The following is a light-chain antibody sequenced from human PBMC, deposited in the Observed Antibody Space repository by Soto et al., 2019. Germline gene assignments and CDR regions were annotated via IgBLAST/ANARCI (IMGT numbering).Light chain of an antibody. V-gene: IGKV1-5*03. CDR2: KAS. J-gene: IGKJ2*01. CDR1: QSVGIW. CDR3: LQYSSNSYT. Sequence: DIQMTQSPCTLSASVGDRVTITCRASQSVGIWLAWYQQKPGKAPKFLIYKASSLGSGVTTRFSGSGSGTEFTLTISSLQRDDFATYYCLQYSSNSYTFGQGTKLEIK.